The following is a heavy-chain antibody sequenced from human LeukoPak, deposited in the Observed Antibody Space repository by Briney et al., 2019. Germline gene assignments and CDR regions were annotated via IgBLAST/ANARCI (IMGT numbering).Heavy chain of an antibody. CDR1: GYTFTSYG. Sequence: ASVKVSCKASGYTFTSYGVRWVRQAPGQGLEGMGWISAYNGNANYVQRLQGRVTLTTDTSTTTAYMELRSLTSDDTAVYYCAREAYTTGADYWGQGTLVTVSS. J-gene: IGHJ4*02. CDR2: ISAYNGNA. D-gene: IGHD3-16*01. V-gene: IGHV1-18*01. CDR3: AREAYTTGADY.